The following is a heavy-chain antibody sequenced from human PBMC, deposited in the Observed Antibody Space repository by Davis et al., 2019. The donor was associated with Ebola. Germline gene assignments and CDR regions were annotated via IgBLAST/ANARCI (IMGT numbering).Heavy chain of an antibody. J-gene: IGHJ2*01. CDR1: GGSVSSGSYY. Sequence: PSETLSLTCTVSGGSVSSGSYYWSWIRQPPGKGLEWIGYIYYSGSTNYNPSLKSRVTISVDTSKNQFSLKLSSVTAADTAVYYCARDGGYCSGGSCYSHLWGRGTLVTVSS. CDR2: IYYSGST. D-gene: IGHD2-15*01. CDR3: ARDGGYCSGGSCYSHL. V-gene: IGHV4-61*01.